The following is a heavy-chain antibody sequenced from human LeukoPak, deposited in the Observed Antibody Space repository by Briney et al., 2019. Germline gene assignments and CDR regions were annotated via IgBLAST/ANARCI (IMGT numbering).Heavy chain of an antibody. Sequence: SETLSLTCTVSGGSISTYYWSWIRQPPGKGLEWIGEINHSGSTNYNPSLKSRVTISVDTSKNQFSLKLSSVTAADTAVYYCASVYGSYYAFDIWGQGTMVTVSS. D-gene: IGHD1-26*01. CDR2: INHSGST. CDR3: ASVYGSYYAFDI. J-gene: IGHJ3*02. V-gene: IGHV4-34*01. CDR1: GGSISTYY.